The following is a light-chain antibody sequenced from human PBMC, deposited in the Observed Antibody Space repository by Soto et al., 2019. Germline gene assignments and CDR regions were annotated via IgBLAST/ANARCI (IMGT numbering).Light chain of an antibody. Sequence: EIVLTQSPVTLSLSPGERAILSCRASQSVSSYLAWYQQKPGQAPRLLIYDASNRATGIPARFSGSGSGTDFTLTISRLEPEDFAVYYCQQYRTFGQGTKVDI. CDR1: QSVSSY. CDR2: DAS. J-gene: IGKJ1*01. CDR3: QQYRT. V-gene: IGKV3-11*01.